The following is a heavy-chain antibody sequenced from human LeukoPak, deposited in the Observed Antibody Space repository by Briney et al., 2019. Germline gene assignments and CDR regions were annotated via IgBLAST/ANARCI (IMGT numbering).Heavy chain of an antibody. CDR1: GFTVSSNY. D-gene: IGHD3-9*01. CDR2: ISGSGGST. Sequence: GGSLRLSCAASGFTVSSNYMSWVRQAPGKGLEWVSAISGSGGSTYYADSVKGRFTISRDNSKNTLYLQMNSLRAEDTAVYYCAKDNPLDDILTGYYNWFDPWGQGTLVTVSS. CDR3: AKDNPLDDILTGYYNWFDP. J-gene: IGHJ5*02. V-gene: IGHV3-23*01.